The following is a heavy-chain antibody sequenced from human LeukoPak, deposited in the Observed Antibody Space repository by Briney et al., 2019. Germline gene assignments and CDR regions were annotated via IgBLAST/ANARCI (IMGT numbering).Heavy chain of an antibody. D-gene: IGHD3-22*01. CDR2: IYYSGST. Sequence: SETLSLTCTVSGGSISSGDYYWSWIRQPPGKGLEWIGYIYYSGSTYYNPSLKSRVTISVDTSKNQFSLKLSSVTAADTAVYYCAGLLRDYYDSSAPRDYWGQGTLVTVSS. CDR3: AGLLRDYYDSSAPRDY. CDR1: GGSISSGDYY. V-gene: IGHV4-30-4*08. J-gene: IGHJ4*02.